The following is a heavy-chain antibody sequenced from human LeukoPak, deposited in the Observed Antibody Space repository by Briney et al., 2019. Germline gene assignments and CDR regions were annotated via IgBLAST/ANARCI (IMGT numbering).Heavy chain of an antibody. CDR2: IRSKAYGGTT. J-gene: IGHJ4*02. D-gene: IGHD1-26*01. CDR3: ASRSGRQWLPYFDY. CDR1: GFTFGDYV. Sequence: GGSLRLSCTASGFTFGDYVMSWVRQAPGKGLEWVGFIRSKAYGGTTKNAASVKGRSTISRDDSRSIAYLQMNSLKTEDTAVYHCASRSGRQWLPYFDYWGQGTLVTVSS. V-gene: IGHV3-49*04.